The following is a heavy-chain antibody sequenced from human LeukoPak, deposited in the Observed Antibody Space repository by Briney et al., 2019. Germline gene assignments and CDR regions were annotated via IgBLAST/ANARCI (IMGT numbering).Heavy chain of an antibody. CDR3: ARGGYYYDSSGYYYYFDY. D-gene: IGHD3-22*01. Sequence: ASVTVSCKAFGYTFTSNYMHWVRQAPGQGLEWMGWINPNSGGTNYAQKFQGRVTVTRDTSISTAYMELSRLRSDDTAVYYCARGGYYYDSSGYYYYFDYWGQGTLVTVSS. J-gene: IGHJ4*02. CDR2: INPNSGGT. CDR1: GYTFTSNY. V-gene: IGHV1-2*02.